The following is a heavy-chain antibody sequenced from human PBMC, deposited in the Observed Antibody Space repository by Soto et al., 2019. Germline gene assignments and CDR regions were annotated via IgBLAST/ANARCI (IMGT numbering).Heavy chain of an antibody. CDR3: ARSGKPFWYFDL. J-gene: IGHJ2*01. V-gene: IGHV3-74*01. Sequence: EVQLVESGGGLVQPGGSLRLSCAASGFTFSSYWMHWVRQAPGKWLVWVSRINTEGSSTNYADSVKGRFTISRDNAKNTQYLQINSLRADDTAVYYCARSGKPFWYFDLWGRGTLVSVSP. CDR1: GFTFSSYW. CDR2: INTEGSST. D-gene: IGHD2-15*01.